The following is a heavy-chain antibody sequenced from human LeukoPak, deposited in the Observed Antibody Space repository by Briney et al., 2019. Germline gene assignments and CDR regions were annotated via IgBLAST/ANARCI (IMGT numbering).Heavy chain of an antibody. J-gene: IGHJ4*02. D-gene: IGHD3-10*01. V-gene: IGHV4-30-2*01. CDR2: IYHSGST. Sequence: TLSLTCAVSGGSISSGGYSWSWIRQPPGKGLEWIGYIYHSGSTYYNPSLKSRVTISVDRSKNQFSLKLSSVTAADTAVYYCARARQFTMVRGVITYYFDYWGQGTLVTVPS. CDR3: ARARQFTMVRGVITYYFDY. CDR1: GGSISSGGYS.